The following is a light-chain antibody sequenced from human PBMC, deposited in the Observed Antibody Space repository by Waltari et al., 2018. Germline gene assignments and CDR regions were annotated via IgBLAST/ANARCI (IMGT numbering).Light chain of an antibody. CDR3: QQRSNWLT. Sequence: IVLTQSPATLSLSPGERATLSCRASQSVATYLAWYQQKPGQAPRLLIYDASIRPTGIPARFSGSGSGTDFTLIISSLEPEDFAVYYCQQRSNWLTFGGGTKVEIK. J-gene: IGKJ4*01. V-gene: IGKV3-11*01. CDR1: QSVATY. CDR2: DAS.